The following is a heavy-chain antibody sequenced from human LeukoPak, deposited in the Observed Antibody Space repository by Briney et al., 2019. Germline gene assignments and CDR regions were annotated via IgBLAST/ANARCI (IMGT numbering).Heavy chain of an antibody. D-gene: IGHD2-21*01. J-gene: IGHJ1*01. CDR1: GGSISSYY. Sequence: SETLSLTCTVSGGSISSYYWSWIRQPPGEGLEWIGYIYYSGSTNYNPSLKSRVTISVDTSKNQFSLKLSSVTAADTAVYYCARDSQLQYFQHWGQGTLVTVSS. CDR2: IYYSGST. CDR3: ARDSQLQYFQH. V-gene: IGHV4-59*01.